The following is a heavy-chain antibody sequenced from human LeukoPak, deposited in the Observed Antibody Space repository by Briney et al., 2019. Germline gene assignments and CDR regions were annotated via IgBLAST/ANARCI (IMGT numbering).Heavy chain of an antibody. CDR2: ISYDGSNK. J-gene: IGHJ4*02. D-gene: IGHD3-10*01. Sequence: GGSLRLSCAASGFTFSSYAMHWVRQAPGKGLERVAVISYDGSNKYYADSVKGRFTISRDNSKNTLYLQMNSLRAEDTAVYYCARESYYGSGSFDYWGQGTLVTVSS. CDR3: ARESYYGSGSFDY. CDR1: GFTFSSYA. V-gene: IGHV3-30*04.